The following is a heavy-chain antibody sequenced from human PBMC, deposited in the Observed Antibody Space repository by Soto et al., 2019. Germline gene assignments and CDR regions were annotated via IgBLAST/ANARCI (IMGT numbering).Heavy chain of an antibody. V-gene: IGHV4-59*01. J-gene: IGHJ6*02. CDR1: GGSISSYY. CDR2: IYYSGST. D-gene: IGHD3-22*01. Sequence: TSETLSLTCTVFGGSISSYYWSWIRQPPGKGLEWIGYIYYSGSTNYNPSLKSRVTISVDTSKNQFSLKLSSVTAADTAVYYCASSTRLLHNYYYYYGMDVWGQGTTVTVSS. CDR3: ASSTRLLHNYYYYYGMDV.